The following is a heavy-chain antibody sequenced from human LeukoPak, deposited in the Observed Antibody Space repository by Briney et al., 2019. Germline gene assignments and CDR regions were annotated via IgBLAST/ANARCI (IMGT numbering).Heavy chain of an antibody. CDR2: ISGGGAGT. J-gene: IGHJ4*02. Sequence: PGGSLRLSCAASGLSFSFYAMSWVRQAPGKGLEWDSSISGGGAGTYYADPVRGRFTISRGNSKNTLYLQMNSLRAEDTALYYCAKDFVRYNIQFDYWGQGALVTVSS. V-gene: IGHV3-23*01. CDR1: GLSFSFYA. D-gene: IGHD1-1*01. CDR3: AKDFVRYNIQFDY.